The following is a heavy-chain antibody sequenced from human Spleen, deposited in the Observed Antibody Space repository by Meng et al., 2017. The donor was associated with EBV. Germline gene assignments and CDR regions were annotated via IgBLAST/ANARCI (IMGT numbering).Heavy chain of an antibody. V-gene: IGHV1-2*06. CDR1: GYTFTDYF. CDR3: ARGGYSYGSKWFDS. Sequence: QVQLVQAGGEVTKPGXSVKVSCKTAGYTFTDYFVHWVRQAPGQGLEWMGRINPNSGDTNYTQNFQGRVTMTRDTSISTAYMELSRLRSDDTAVYYCARGGYSYGSKWFDSWGQGSLVTVSS. D-gene: IGHD3-10*01. J-gene: IGHJ5*01. CDR2: INPNSGDT.